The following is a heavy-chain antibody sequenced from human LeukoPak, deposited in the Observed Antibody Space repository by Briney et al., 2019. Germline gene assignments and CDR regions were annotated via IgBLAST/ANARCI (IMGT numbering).Heavy chain of an antibody. V-gene: IGHV1-2*02. CDR1: EYTFTDYH. J-gene: IGHJ4*02. D-gene: IGHD6-6*01. CDR2: INPNSGGT. CDR3: ARRYSNSSEGFDY. Sequence: ASVKVSCKASEYTFTDYHMHWVRQAPGQGLEWMGWINPNSGGTNYAQKFQSRVTMTRDTSISTAYMELSRLRSDDTAVYYCARRYSNSSEGFDYWGQGTLVTVSS.